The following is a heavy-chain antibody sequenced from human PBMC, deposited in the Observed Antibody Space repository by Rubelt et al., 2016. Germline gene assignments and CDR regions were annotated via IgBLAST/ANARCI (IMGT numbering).Heavy chain of an antibody. D-gene: IGHD3-22*01. J-gene: IGHJ4*02. CDR2: IIAGNGNT. CDR3: AGYYYDSSGYVYFDY. CDR1: GYTFTSYA. V-gene: IGHV1-3*01. Sequence: QVQLVQSGAAVKKPGASVKVSCKASGYTFTSYAMHWVRQAPGQRLDGMGWIIAGNGNTKYSRKFQGRVTITREASASTACMELSSLGSDATAVYYCAGYYYDSSGYVYFDYWGQGTLVTVSS.